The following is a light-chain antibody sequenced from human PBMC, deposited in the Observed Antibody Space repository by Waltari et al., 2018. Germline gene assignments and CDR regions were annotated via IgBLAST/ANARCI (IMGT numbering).Light chain of an antibody. V-gene: IGKV4-1*01. CDR1: QSVLYSSNNNNY. CDR2: WAS. Sequence: DIVMTQSPDSLAGSLGARATINCKSSQSVLYSSNNNNYLAWYRQKPGQPPKLLFYWASTRASGVPDRFSGSGSGTDFTLTISSLQAEDVAVYYCQQYYTTPRTFGQGTTVEIK. CDR3: QQYYTTPRT. J-gene: IGKJ1*01.